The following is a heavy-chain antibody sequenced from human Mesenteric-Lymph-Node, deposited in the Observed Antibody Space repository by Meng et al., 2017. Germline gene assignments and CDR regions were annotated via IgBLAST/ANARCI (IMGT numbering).Heavy chain of an antibody. V-gene: IGHV6-1*01. CDR1: RDSGPSNSAG. D-gene: IGHD1-26*01. J-gene: IGHJ4*02. CDR2: TYYRSKWCN. CDR3: ARVAVGISSFDY. Sequence: HLQQARPGLVKPSQTPLRAWAISRDSGPSNSAGWIWIRQYPPGGLEWLGRTYYRSKWCNGYAVSVKSRIPINPDTAKSQFSLQLNSVTPEDTAMYYCARVAVGISSFDYWGQGTLVTVSS.